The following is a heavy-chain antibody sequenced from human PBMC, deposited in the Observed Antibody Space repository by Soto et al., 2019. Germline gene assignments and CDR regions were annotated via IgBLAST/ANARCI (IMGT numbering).Heavy chain of an antibody. CDR1: GYTFTGYY. J-gene: IGHJ4*02. V-gene: IGHV1-2*02. CDR3: ATLNYGDNEREDDY. D-gene: IGHD4-17*01. Sequence: ASVKVSCKASGYTFTGYYMHWVRQAPGQGLEWMGWINPNSGGTNYAQKFQGRGTMTRDTSISTAYMELSRLRSDDTAVYYCATLNYGDNEREDDYWGQGTLVTVSS. CDR2: INPNSGGT.